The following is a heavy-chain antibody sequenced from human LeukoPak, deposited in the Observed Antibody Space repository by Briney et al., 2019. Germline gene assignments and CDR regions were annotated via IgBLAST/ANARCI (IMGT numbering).Heavy chain of an antibody. Sequence: ASVKVSCKASGYTFIGYYMHWVRQAPGQGLEWMGWINPNSGGTNYAQKFQGRVTMTRDTSISTAYMELSRLRSDDTAVYYCARGGFTYYDFWSGKHTRDAFDIWGQGTMVTVSS. CDR3: ARGGFTYYDFWSGKHTRDAFDI. D-gene: IGHD3-3*01. J-gene: IGHJ3*02. V-gene: IGHV1-2*02. CDR1: GYTFIGYY. CDR2: INPNSGGT.